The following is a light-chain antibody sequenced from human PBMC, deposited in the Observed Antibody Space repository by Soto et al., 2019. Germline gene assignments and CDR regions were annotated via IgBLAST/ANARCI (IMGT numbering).Light chain of an antibody. V-gene: IGKV1-6*01. CDR2: AAS. Sequence: AIQMTQSPSSLSASVGDRVTITCRASQGIGNALGWYQQKPGKAPKLLIYAASSLQGGVPSRFSGSGSGTDFTLTISSLQPDDFATYYCQHYNSYSEAFGQGTKVDIK. CDR3: QHYNSYSEA. J-gene: IGKJ1*01. CDR1: QGIGNA.